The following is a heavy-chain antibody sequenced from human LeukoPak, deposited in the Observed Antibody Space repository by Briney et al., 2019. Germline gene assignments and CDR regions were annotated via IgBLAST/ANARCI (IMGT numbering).Heavy chain of an antibody. CDR2: INPNSGGT. J-gene: IGHJ4*02. Sequence: ASVKVSCKASGYTFTGYYMHWVRQAPGQGLEWMGWINPNSGGTNYAQKFQGRVTMTRDTSISTAYMELSRLRSDDTAVYYCARDGGNYGSGSYYNLPDCWGQGTLVTVSS. V-gene: IGHV1-2*02. CDR3: ARDGGNYGSGSYYNLPDC. D-gene: IGHD3-10*01. CDR1: GYTFTGYY.